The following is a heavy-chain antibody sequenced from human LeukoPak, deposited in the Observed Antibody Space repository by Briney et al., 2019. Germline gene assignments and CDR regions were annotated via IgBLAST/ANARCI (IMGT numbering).Heavy chain of an antibody. CDR2: MNSNTGNT. CDR3: ARRVGYYYYMDV. CDR1: GYTFGSYE. J-gene: IGHJ6*03. V-gene: IGHV1-8*01. Sequence: ASVKVSCKASGYTFGSYEINWVRQATGQGPEWMGWMNSNTGNTGYAQKFQGRVTTTRNTSITTAYMELSSLRSEDTAVYYCARRVGYYYYMDVWGKGTTVTVSS.